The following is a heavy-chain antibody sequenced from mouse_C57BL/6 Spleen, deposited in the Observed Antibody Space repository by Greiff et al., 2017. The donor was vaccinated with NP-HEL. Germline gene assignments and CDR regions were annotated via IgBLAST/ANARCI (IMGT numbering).Heavy chain of an antibody. CDR1: GFTFSDYY. CDR2: INYDGSST. CDR3: ARADYYGSSPAWFAY. D-gene: IGHD1-1*01. J-gene: IGHJ3*01. Sequence: EVQLVESEGGLVQPGSSMKLSCTASGFTFSDYYMAWVRQVPEKGLEWVANINYDGSSTYYLDSLKSRFLISRDNAKNILYLQMSSLKSEDTATYYCARADYYGSSPAWFAYWGQGTLVTVSA. V-gene: IGHV5-16*01.